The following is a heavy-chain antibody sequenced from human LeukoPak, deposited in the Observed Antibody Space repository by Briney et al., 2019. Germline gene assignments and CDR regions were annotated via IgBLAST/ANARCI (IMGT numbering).Heavy chain of an antibody. CDR2: IHPSGHTT. V-gene: IGHV1-46*01. Sequence: ASVKVSCRPSGYTFTSYYLHWVRQAPGQGLEWMGIIHPSGHTTIYAEKFQGRVTMTWDTSTSTVHMELSSLRSEDTAVYYCARDSSGGSYFVSWGQGTLVTVSS. CDR3: ARDSSGGSYFVS. J-gene: IGHJ4*02. CDR1: GYTFTSYY. D-gene: IGHD3-16*01.